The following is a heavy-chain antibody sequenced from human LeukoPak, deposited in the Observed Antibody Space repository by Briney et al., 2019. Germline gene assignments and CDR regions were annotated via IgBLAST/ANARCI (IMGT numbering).Heavy chain of an antibody. Sequence: SETLSLTCTVSGGSISSSNYYWGWIRQPPGKGLECIGSVYYSGNTYYNPSLKSRVTISVDTSKNQFSLKLSSVTAADTAMYYCARVKDPGGYYYYYYMDVWGKGTTVTVSS. CDR3: ARVKDPGGYYYYYYMDV. J-gene: IGHJ6*03. D-gene: IGHD3-16*01. V-gene: IGHV4-39*01. CDR1: GGSISSSNYY. CDR2: VYYSGNT.